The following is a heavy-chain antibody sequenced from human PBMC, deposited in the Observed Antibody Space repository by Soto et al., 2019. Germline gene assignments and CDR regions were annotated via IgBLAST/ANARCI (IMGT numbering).Heavy chain of an antibody. Sequence: QVQLVQSGAEVKKPGSSVKVSCKASGGTFSSYAISWVRQAPGQGLEWMGGIIPIFGTANYAQKFQGRVTSTADESTSTAYMEMSSLRSEDTAGYYCAKFGLLPQYFQHWGQGTLVTVSS. CDR2: IIPIFGTA. CDR1: GGTFSSYA. V-gene: IGHV1-69*01. D-gene: IGHD2-21*02. CDR3: AKFGLLPQYFQH. J-gene: IGHJ1*01.